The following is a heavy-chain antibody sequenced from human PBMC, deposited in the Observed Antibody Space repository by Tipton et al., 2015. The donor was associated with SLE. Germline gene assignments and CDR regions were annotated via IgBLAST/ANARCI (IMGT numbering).Heavy chain of an antibody. CDR3: ASSCGGDCYFDFDY. CDR1: GGSISRYY. D-gene: IGHD2-21*01. CDR2: IYHSGST. J-gene: IGHJ4*02. Sequence: TLSLTCTVSGGSISRYYWGWIRQPPGKGLEWIGSIYHSGSTYYNPSLKSRVTISVDKSKNQFSLKLSSVTAADTAVYYCASSCGGDCYFDFDYWGQGTLVTVSS. V-gene: IGHV4-38-2*02.